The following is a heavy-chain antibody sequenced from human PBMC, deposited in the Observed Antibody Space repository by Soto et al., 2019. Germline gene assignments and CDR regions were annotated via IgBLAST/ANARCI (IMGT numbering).Heavy chain of an antibody. CDR3: ARGDGDYGFYYFDY. D-gene: IGHD4-17*01. V-gene: IGHV4-59*01. Sequence: QVQLQESGPGLVKPSETLSLTCTVSGGSISSYYWSWIRQPPGKGLEWIGYIYYSGSTNYNPSLKSRVTXXVXTXXNQFSLKLSSVTAADTAVYYCARGDGDYGFYYFDYWGQGTLVTVSS. J-gene: IGHJ4*02. CDR2: IYYSGST. CDR1: GGSISSYY.